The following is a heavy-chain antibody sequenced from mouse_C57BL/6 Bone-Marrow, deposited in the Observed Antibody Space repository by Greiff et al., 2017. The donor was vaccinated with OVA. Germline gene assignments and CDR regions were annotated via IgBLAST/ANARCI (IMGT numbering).Heavy chain of an antibody. CDR2: INPGSGGT. CDR3: ARGVYYGNYVPYFDY. Sequence: QVHVKQSGAELVRPGTSVKVSCKASGYAFTNYLIEWVKQRPGQGLEWIGVINPGSGGTNYNEKFKGKATLTADKSSSTAYMQLSSLTSEDSAVYFCARGVYYGNYVPYFDYWGQGTTLTVSS. J-gene: IGHJ2*01. D-gene: IGHD2-1*01. V-gene: IGHV1-54*01. CDR1: GYAFTNYL.